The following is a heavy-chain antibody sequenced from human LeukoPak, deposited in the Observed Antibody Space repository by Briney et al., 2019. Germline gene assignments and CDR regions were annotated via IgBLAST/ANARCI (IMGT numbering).Heavy chain of an antibody. Sequence: SETLSLTCAVSVYSISSGYQWGWIRQPPGKGLEWIGSIYHSGSTYYSPSLKSRVTISVDTSKNQFSLKLSSVTAADTAVYYCARDPRGGNNWFNGAGQGTLVTVSS. CDR1: VYSISSGYQ. J-gene: IGHJ5*02. CDR2: IYHSGST. V-gene: IGHV4-38-2*02. D-gene: IGHD3-16*01. CDR3: ARDPRGGNNWFNG.